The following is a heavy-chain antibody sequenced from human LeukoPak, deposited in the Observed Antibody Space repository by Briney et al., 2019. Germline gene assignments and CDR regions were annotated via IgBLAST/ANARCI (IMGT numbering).Heavy chain of an antibody. CDR2: IYNGGII. D-gene: IGHD3-10*01. J-gene: IGHJ5*02. V-gene: IGHV4-4*07. CDR1: GDSISRYY. CDR3: ARDSGTTGEVKFDP. Sequence: SETLSLTCTVSGDSISRYYWSWIRQPAGKGLEWIGRIYNGGIITYNPSLKSRVTMSIDTSNNQFSLGLRFVTAADTAVYHCARDSGTTGEVKFDPWGQGTLVTVSS.